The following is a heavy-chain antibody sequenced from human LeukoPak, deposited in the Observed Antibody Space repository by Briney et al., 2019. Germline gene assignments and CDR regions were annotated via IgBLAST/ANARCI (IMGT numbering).Heavy chain of an antibody. J-gene: IGHJ4*02. V-gene: IGHV3-30*02. CDR1: GFTFSSYG. CDR3: ARESRADSSSWLSALVDY. D-gene: IGHD6-6*01. Sequence: QTGGSLRLSCAASGFTFSSYGMHWVRQAPGKGLEWVAFIRYDGSNKYYEDSVKGRFTISRDNSKNTLYLQMNSLRAEDTAVYYCARESRADSSSWLSALVDYWGQGTLVTVSS. CDR2: IRYDGSNK.